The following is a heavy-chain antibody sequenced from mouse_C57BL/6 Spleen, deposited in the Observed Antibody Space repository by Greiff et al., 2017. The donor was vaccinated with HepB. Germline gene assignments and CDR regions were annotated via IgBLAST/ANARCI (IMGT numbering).Heavy chain of an antibody. CDR1: GYTFTDYY. CDR2: INPNNGGT. J-gene: IGHJ2*01. Sequence: VQLQQSGPELVKPGASVKISCKASGYTFTDYYMNWVKQSHGKSLEWIGDINPNNGGTSYNQKFKGKATLTVDKSSSTAYMELRSLTSEDSAVYYCAREEGGEWGQGTTLTVSS. CDR3: AREEGGE. V-gene: IGHV1-26*01.